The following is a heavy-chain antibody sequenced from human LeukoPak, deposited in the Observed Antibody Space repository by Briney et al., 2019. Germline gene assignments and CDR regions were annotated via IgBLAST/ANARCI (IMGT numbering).Heavy chain of an antibody. D-gene: IGHD4-17*01. Sequence: PSETLSLTCTVSGGSISSGGYYWSWIRQHPGKGLEWIEYIYYSGSTYYNPSLKSRVTISVDTSKNQFSLKLSSVTAADTAVYYCARDHGDSFNFDYWGQGTLVTVSS. CDR2: IYYSGST. CDR1: GGSISSGGYY. V-gene: IGHV4-31*03. CDR3: ARDHGDSFNFDY. J-gene: IGHJ4*02.